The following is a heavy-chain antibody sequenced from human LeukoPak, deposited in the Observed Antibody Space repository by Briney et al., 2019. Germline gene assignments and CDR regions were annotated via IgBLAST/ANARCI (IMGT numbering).Heavy chain of an antibody. D-gene: IGHD3-16*02. J-gene: IGHJ4*02. V-gene: IGHV1-2*02. Sequence: ASVKVSCKASGYTFTGYYMHWVRQAPGQGLEWMGWINPNSGGTNYAQKFQGRVTMTRDTSISTAYMELSRLRSDDTAVYYCARDQDYVWGSYPLDYWGQGTLVTVSS. CDR1: GYTFTGYY. CDR2: INPNSGGT. CDR3: ARDQDYVWGSYPLDY.